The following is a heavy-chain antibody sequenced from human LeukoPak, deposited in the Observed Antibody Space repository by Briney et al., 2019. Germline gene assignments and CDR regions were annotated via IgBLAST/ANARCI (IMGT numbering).Heavy chain of an antibody. D-gene: IGHD4/OR15-4a*01. CDR3: ARALNRHIGAFEY. CDR1: GFTFSNYW. Sequence: PGGSLRLSCAASGFTFSNYWMSWVRQAPGKGLEWVANMNQDGSQIYYVNSVKGRFTISRDSSKNTLYLHMNSLRVEDTATYFRARALNRHIGAFEYWGQGALVTVSS. CDR2: MNQDGSQI. J-gene: IGHJ4*02. V-gene: IGHV3-7*03.